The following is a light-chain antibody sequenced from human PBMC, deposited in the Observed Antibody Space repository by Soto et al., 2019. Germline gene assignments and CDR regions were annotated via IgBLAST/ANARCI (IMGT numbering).Light chain of an antibody. CDR2: DDS. V-gene: IGLV3-21*02. CDR3: QVWDSNSDQYV. J-gene: IGLJ1*01. Sequence: SYDLTQPPSVSVAPGQTATITCGGNNVGSKSVHWYQQQPGQVPVLVVSDDSDRPSGIPERFSGSNSGNTATLTISRVEAGDEADYYCQVWDSNSDQYVFGSGTQLTVL. CDR1: NVGSKS.